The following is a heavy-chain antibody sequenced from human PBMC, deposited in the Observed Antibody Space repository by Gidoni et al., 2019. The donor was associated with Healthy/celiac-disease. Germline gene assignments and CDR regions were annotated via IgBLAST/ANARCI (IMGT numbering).Heavy chain of an antibody. CDR1: GGSISSGSYY. D-gene: IGHD6-19*01. V-gene: IGHV4-61*02. J-gene: IGHJ4*02. Sequence: QVQLQESAPGLVKPSQTLSLTCTVSGGSISSGSYYWSWIRQPAGKGLEWIGRIYTSGSTNYNPSLKSRVTISVDTSKNQFSLKLSSVTAAETAVYYCARDRIAVAERGYFDYWGQGTLVTVSS. CDR2: IYTSGST. CDR3: ARDRIAVAERGYFDY.